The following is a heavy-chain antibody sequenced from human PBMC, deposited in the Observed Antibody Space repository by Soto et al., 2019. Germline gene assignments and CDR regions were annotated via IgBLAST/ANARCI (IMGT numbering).Heavy chain of an antibody. CDR2: IYYSGST. V-gene: IGHV4-59*01. CDR3: ARYHDSSGYYDY. D-gene: IGHD3-22*01. Sequence: LSLTFTVSGGSTSNYYWSWIRQPPGKGLEWIGYIYYSGSTNYNPSLKSRVIISVDTSKNQFSLKLTSVTAADTAVYYCARYHDSSGYYDYWGQGTLVTVSS. CDR1: GGSTSNYY. J-gene: IGHJ4*02.